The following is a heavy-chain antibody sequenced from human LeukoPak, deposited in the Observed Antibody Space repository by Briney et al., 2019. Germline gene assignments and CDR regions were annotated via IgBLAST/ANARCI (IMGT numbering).Heavy chain of an antibody. CDR3: ARGQRRHTDMAPSFDY. D-gene: IGHD5-18*01. Sequence: GGSLRLSCAVSGFTFSAHDMHWGRQPPGKGLDWVAVISYDGSNKYYADSMKGRFTISRDNSKNTLYLQMNSLRPEDTAVYYCARGQRRHTDMAPSFDYWGQGTLVTVSS. J-gene: IGHJ4*02. CDR1: GFTFSAHD. CDR2: ISYDGSNK. V-gene: IGHV3-30*04.